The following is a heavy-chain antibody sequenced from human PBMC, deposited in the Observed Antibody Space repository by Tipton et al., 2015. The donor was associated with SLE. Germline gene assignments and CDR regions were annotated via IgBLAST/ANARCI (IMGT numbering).Heavy chain of an antibody. CDR2: IYYSGSS. CDR3: ARGGPGAFDI. CDR1: GGSISSSSYY. Sequence: TLSLTCTVSGGSISSSSYYWGWIRQPPGKGLEWIGRIYYSGSSYYNPSLKSRVTISVDTSKNQFSLKLSSVTAADTAVYYCARGGPGAFDIWGQGTMVTVSS. V-gene: IGHV4-39*07. J-gene: IGHJ3*02.